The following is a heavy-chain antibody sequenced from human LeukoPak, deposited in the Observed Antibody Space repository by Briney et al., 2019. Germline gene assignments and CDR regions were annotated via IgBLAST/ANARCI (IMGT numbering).Heavy chain of an antibody. V-gene: IGHV1-69*13. CDR1: GGTFSSYA. CDR3: ARDYNYDSSGYPDY. J-gene: IGHJ4*02. CDR2: IIPIFGTA. D-gene: IGHD3-22*01. Sequence: ASVKVSCKASGGTFSSYAISWVRQAPGQGLEWMGGIIPIFGTANYAQKFQGRVTITADESTSTAYMELSSLRSDDTAVYYCARDYNYDSSGYPDYWGQGTLVTVSS.